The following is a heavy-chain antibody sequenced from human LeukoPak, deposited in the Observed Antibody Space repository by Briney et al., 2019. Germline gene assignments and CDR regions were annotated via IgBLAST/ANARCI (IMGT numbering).Heavy chain of an antibody. CDR2: IRVSGGST. D-gene: IGHD5-18*01. V-gene: IGHV3-23*01. J-gene: IGHJ4*02. Sequence: GGSLRLSCAASGFTFSSYAMSWVRQAPGRGLEWVSVIRVSGGSTFFADSVKGRFTISRDNSKNTLFLQMNSLRAEDTAVYYCARKGGYGLDFDYWGQGTLVTVSS. CDR3: ARKGGYGLDFDY. CDR1: GFTFSSYA.